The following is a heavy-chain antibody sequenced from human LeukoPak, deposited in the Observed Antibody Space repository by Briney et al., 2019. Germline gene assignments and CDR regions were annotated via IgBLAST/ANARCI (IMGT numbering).Heavy chain of an antibody. D-gene: IGHD3-22*01. CDR3: ARGRTFYDSSGYYHFYFDF. J-gene: IGHJ4*02. Sequence: PGGSLRLSCAASGFTFSSYTMTWVRQAPGKGLEWVSYISGSSSTIHYADSVKGRFTISRDNAKNSLYLQMNSLRAEDTAVYYCARGRTFYDSSGYYHFYFDFWGQGTLVTVSS. CDR1: GFTFSSYT. V-gene: IGHV3-48*04. CDR2: ISGSSSTI.